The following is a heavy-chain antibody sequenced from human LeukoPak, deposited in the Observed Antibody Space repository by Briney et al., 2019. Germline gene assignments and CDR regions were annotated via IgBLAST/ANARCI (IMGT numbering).Heavy chain of an antibody. Sequence: PSETLSLTCAVYGGSFSGYYWSWIRQPPGKALEWIGEINHSGSTNYNPSLKSRVTISVDTSKNQFFLKLSSVTAADTAVYYCARGLNRVTLIYNFDYWGQGTMVTVSS. CDR2: INHSGST. CDR3: ARGLNRVTLIYNFDY. D-gene: IGHD3-16*01. CDR1: GGSFSGYY. V-gene: IGHV4-34*01. J-gene: IGHJ4*02.